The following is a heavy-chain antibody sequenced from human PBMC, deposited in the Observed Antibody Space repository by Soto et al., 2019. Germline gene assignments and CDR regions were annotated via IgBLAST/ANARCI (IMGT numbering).Heavy chain of an antibody. CDR3: ASPVYSNYDYYYYGMDV. V-gene: IGHV1-69*08. CDR2: IIPILGTA. Sequence: GASVKVSCKASGGTFSSYTISWVRQAPGQGLEWMGRIIPILGTANYAQKFQGRVTITADESTSTAYMELSSLRSEDTAVYYCASPVYSNYDYYYYGMDVWGQGTTVTVSS. D-gene: IGHD4-4*01. CDR1: GGTFSSYT. J-gene: IGHJ6*02.